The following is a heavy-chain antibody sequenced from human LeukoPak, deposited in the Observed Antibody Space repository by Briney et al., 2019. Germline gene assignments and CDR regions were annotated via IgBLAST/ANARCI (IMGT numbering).Heavy chain of an antibody. CDR1: GFTFSSYT. D-gene: IGHD6-19*01. J-gene: IGHJ6*02. CDR2: IRSPSSYI. CDR3: ARDWGPGYSSGWFGYYYYGMDV. V-gene: IGHV3-21*04. Sequence: GGSLRLSCSASGFTFSSYTMNWVRQAPGKGLEWVSFIRSPSSYIFYSASGKGRFTISRHNDNNSLYLQMNSLRAEDTAVYYCARDWGPGYSSGWFGYYYYGMDVWGQVTTVTVSS.